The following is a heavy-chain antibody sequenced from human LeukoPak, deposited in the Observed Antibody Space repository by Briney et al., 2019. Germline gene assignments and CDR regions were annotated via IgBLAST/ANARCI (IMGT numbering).Heavy chain of an antibody. V-gene: IGHV3-23*01. CDR1: GFTFSSYG. CDR3: AKDKSSGWFFDS. Sequence: PGGSLRLSCAASGFTFSSYGMSWVRQAPGKGLEWVSFISASDGSTYYADSVKGRFTISRDNFKNMLYLQMNSLRAEDTALYYCAKDKSSGWFFDSWGQGTLVTVSS. D-gene: IGHD6-19*01. J-gene: IGHJ4*02. CDR2: ISASDGST.